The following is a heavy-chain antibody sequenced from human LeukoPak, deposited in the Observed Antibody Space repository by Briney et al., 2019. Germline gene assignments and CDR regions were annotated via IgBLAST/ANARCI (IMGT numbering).Heavy chain of an antibody. V-gene: IGHV4-39*01. J-gene: IGHJ3*02. CDR1: GGSISSSTYY. Sequence: SETLSLTRTVSGGSISSSTYYWGWIRQSPGKGLEWIGSISYTGNTYYNPSLKSRVTISVDTSKSQFSLRLSSVTAADTAVYYCASLSYYYGSGSYAPDAFDIWGQGTMVTVSA. D-gene: IGHD3-10*01. CDR3: ASLSYYYGSGSYAPDAFDI. CDR2: ISYTGNT.